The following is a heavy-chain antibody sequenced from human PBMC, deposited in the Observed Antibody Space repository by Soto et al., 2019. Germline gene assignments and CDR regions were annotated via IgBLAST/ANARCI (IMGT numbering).Heavy chain of an antibody. V-gene: IGHV1-8*01. CDR1: GYTFTSYD. D-gene: IGHD6-13*01. Sequence: WASVKVSCKASGYTFTSYDINWVRQATGQGLEWMGWMNPNSVNTGYAQKFQGRVPMTRTTSISTACMELCSLRSEDTAVYYCASGQGAYSSSWYSYYWGEGTLVTVSS. CDR3: ASGQGAYSSSWYSYY. J-gene: IGHJ4*02. CDR2: MNPNSVNT.